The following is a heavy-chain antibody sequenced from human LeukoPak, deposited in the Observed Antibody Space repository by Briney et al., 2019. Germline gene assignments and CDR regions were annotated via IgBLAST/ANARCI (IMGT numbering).Heavy chain of an antibody. Sequence: GGSLRLSCAASGFTFSSYGMHWVRQAPAKGLEWVAVIWYDGSNKYYADSVKGRFTISRDNSKNTLYLQMNSLRAEDTAVYYCARAPELRFLEWLMDPIFDYWGQGTLVTVSS. CDR2: IWYDGSNK. J-gene: IGHJ4*02. D-gene: IGHD3-3*01. CDR3: ARAPELRFLEWLMDPIFDY. CDR1: GFTFSSYG. V-gene: IGHV3-33*01.